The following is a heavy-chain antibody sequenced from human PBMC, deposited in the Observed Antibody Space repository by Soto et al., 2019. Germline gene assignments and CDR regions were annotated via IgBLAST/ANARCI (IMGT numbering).Heavy chain of an antibody. J-gene: IGHJ5*02. CDR3: ARGYSSSSGWFDP. Sequence: QVQLQESGPGLVKPSQTLSLTCTVSGGSISSGGYYWSWIRQHPGKGLEWIGYIYYSGSTYYNPSLKSRVTISVDTSKNQFALKLSSVTAADTAVYYCARGYSSSSGWFDPWGQGTLVTVSS. D-gene: IGHD6-6*01. V-gene: IGHV4-31*03. CDR2: IYYSGST. CDR1: GGSISSGGYY.